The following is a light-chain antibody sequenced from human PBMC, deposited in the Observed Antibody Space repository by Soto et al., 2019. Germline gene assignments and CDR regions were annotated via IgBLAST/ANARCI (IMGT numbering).Light chain of an antibody. CDR2: DAS. CDR3: QHYDPLPPLS. V-gene: IGKV1-33*01. CDR1: QDIKNY. Sequence: DIQMTQSPSSLSASVGDRVTITCQASQDIKNYLNWYQQKPGKAPNLLIYDASNLKTGVPSRFSGSGSVTHFTFTISSLQPEDIATYYCQHYDPLPPLSFGGGTKVEIK. J-gene: IGKJ4*01.